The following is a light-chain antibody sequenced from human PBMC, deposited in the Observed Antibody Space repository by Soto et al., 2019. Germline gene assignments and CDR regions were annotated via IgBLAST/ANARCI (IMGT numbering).Light chain of an antibody. Sequence: QSALTQPASASGSPGQSITISCTGTSSDVGRYNYVSWYQQHPGKAPKLMIYDVNNRPSGVSNRFSGSKSGNTASLTISGLQAEDEADYYCSSYTSSSTRVVFGGGTKLTLL. CDR1: SSDVGRYNY. CDR2: DVN. V-gene: IGLV2-14*01. J-gene: IGLJ2*01. CDR3: SSYTSSSTRVV.